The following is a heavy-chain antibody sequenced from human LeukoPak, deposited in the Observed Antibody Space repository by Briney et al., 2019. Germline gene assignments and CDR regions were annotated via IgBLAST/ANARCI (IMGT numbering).Heavy chain of an antibody. CDR1: GGSISSYY. V-gene: IGHV4-4*07. CDR2: IYTSGST. J-gene: IGHJ3*02. CDR3: ARVPPGYQLTPAEHDAFDI. Sequence: PSETLSLTCTVSGGSISSYYWSWIRQPAGKGLEWIGRIYTSGSTNYNPSLKSRVTMSVDTSKNQFSLKLSSVTAADTAVYYCARVPPGYQLTPAEHDAFDIWGQGTMVTVSS. D-gene: IGHD2-2*01.